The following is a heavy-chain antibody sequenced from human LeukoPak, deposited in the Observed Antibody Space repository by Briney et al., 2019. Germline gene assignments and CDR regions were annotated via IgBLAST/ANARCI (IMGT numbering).Heavy chain of an antibody. CDR1: GGSISNYY. CDR3: ARAEYSNYPYYYYYGVDV. Sequence: SETLSLTCTVSGGSISNYYWSWIRQPPGKGLEWIGYIYYSGSTNYNPSLKSRVTISVDTSKSQFSLRLSSVTAADTAVYYCARAEYSNYPYYYYYGVDVWGQGTTVTVSS. D-gene: IGHD4-11*01. J-gene: IGHJ6*02. V-gene: IGHV4-59*01. CDR2: IYYSGST.